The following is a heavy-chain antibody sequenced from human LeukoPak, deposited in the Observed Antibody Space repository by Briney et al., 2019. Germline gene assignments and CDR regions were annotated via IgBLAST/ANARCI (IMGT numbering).Heavy chain of an antibody. CDR1: GGSITSSNYY. Sequence: SETLSLTCTVSGGSITSSNYYWSWIRQPPGRELEWIASINYGGTTYYNPSLKSRVTISVDTSKNQFSLKLSSVTAADTAVYYCARHLRIAADFDYWGQGTLVTVSS. CDR2: INYGGTT. J-gene: IGHJ4*02. D-gene: IGHD6-13*01. V-gene: IGHV4-39*01. CDR3: ARHLRIAADFDY.